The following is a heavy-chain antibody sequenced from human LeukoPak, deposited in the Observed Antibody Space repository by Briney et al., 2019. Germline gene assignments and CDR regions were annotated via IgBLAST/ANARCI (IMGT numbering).Heavy chain of an antibody. D-gene: IGHD3-3*01. J-gene: IGHJ4*02. V-gene: IGHV3-23*01. CDR3: ARDSSGIDY. Sequence: GGSLRLSCAASGFTFSSYAMSWVRQAPGKGLEWVSAISGSGGSTYYADSVKGRFTISRDNAKNSLYLQMNSLRAEDTAVYYCARDSSGIDYWGQGTLVTVSS. CDR2: ISGSGGST. CDR1: GFTFSSYA.